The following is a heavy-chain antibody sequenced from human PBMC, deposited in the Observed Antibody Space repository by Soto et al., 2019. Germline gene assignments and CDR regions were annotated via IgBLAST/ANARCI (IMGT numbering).Heavy chain of an antibody. D-gene: IGHD3-10*01. V-gene: IGHV4-31*03. J-gene: IGHJ6*02. Sequence: SETLSLTCTVSGGSISSGGYYWSWIRQHPGKGLEWIGYIYYSGSTYYNPSLKSRVTISVDTSKDQFSLKLSSVTAADTAVYYCARGYGSGSLYYYYYGMDVWGQGTTVTVSS. CDR1: GGSISSGGYY. CDR3: ARGYGSGSLYYYYYGMDV. CDR2: IYYSGST.